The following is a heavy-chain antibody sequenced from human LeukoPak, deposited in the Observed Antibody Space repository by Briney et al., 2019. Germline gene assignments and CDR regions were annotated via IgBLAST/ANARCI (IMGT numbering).Heavy chain of an antibody. V-gene: IGHV1-58*02. CDR2: IVVGSGNT. Sequence: SVKVSCKASGFTFTSSAMQWVRQARGQRLEWIGWIVVGSGNTNYARKFQERVTITRDMSTSTAYMELSSLRSEDTAVYYCATDSVARIPAYYFDYWGQGTLVTVSS. CDR1: GFTFTSSA. CDR3: ATDSVARIPAYYFDY. D-gene: IGHD6-19*01. J-gene: IGHJ4*02.